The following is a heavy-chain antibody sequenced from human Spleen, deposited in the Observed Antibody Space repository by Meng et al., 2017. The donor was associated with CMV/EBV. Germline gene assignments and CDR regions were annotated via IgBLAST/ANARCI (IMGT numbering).Heavy chain of an antibody. Sequence: GESLKISCAASGFMFSSYSMHWVRQAPGKGLEWVAVISYDGSNKYSADSVKGRFIVSRDNSKNTLYLQLNSLRAEDTAVYSCARGKHDTSGYSSYYHYGMDVWGQGTTVTVSS. CDR3: ARGKHDTSGYSSYYHYGMDV. J-gene: IGHJ6*02. V-gene: IGHV3-30*19. CDR1: GFMFSSYS. CDR2: ISYDGSNK. D-gene: IGHD3-22*01.